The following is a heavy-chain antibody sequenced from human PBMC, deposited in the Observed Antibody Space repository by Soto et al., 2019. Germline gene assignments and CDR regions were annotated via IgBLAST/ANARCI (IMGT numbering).Heavy chain of an antibody. V-gene: IGHV4-39*01. CDR3: ARHPGYCSGGRCNGQYTLDV. CDR1: GGSISSNSYS. J-gene: IGHJ6*02. Sequence: SDTLSLTCSFSGGSISSNSYSLGWIRQPPGKRLGWIATLYSDRDTYYNPSLKSRVTISADTSQKQVSLDLTSVTATDTAVYFCARHPGYCSGGRCNGQYTLDVWGQGTTVTVSS. CDR2: LYSDRDT. D-gene: IGHD2-15*01.